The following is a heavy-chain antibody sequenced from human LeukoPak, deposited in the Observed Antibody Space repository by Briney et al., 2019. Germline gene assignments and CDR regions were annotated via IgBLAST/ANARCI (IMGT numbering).Heavy chain of an antibody. V-gene: IGHV3-11*04. D-gene: IGHD2-21*01. CDR3: ARVVGFSVYMDV. J-gene: IGHJ6*03. CDR1: GFTFSDNY. Sequence: PGGSLRLSCAASGFTFSDNYMSWIRQAPGKGLEWVSYISSSGSIYYADSVKGRFTISRDNAKNSLYLQMNSLRAEDTAVYYCARVVGFSVYMDVWGKGTTVTISS. CDR2: ISSSGSI.